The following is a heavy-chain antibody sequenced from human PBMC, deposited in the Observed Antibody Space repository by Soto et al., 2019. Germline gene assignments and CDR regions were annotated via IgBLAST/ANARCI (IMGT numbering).Heavy chain of an antibody. V-gene: IGHV4-39*01. CDR3: ARRRSGSYYTPEYFQH. CDR1: GGSISSSSYY. CDR2: IYYSGST. J-gene: IGHJ1*01. Sequence: SETLSLTCTVSGGSISSSSYYWGWIRQPPGKGLEWIGSIYYSGSTYYNPSLKSRVTISVDTSKNQFSLKLSSVTAADTAVYYCARRRSGSYYTPEYFQHWGQGTLVTVSS. D-gene: IGHD1-26*01.